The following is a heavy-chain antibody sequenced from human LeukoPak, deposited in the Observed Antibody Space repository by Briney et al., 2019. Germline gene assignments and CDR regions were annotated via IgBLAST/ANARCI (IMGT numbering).Heavy chain of an antibody. D-gene: IGHD6-13*01. J-gene: IGHJ3*02. V-gene: IGHV3-23*01. Sequence: GGSLRLSCAASGFTFSSYAMSWVRQAPGKGLEWVSAISGSGGSTYYADSVKGRFTIPRDNSKNTLYLQMNSLRAEDTAVYYCAKRRAPGSWYGAFDIWGQGTMVTVSS. CDR3: AKRRAPGSWYGAFDI. CDR1: GFTFSSYA. CDR2: ISGSGGST.